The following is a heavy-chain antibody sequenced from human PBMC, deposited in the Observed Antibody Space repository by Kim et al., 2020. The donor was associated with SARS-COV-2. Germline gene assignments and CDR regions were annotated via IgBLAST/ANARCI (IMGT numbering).Heavy chain of an antibody. Sequence: SETLSLTCAVYGGSFSGYYWSWIRQPPGKGLEWIGEINHSGSTNYNQSLKSRVNISVDTSKNQFSLKLSAVNAAKTAVYDFARDMGLGNSPNPDYWGQETLVTASP. J-gene: IGHJ4*02. CDR2: INHSGST. CDR1: GGSFSGYY. CDR3: ARDMGLGNSPNPDY. D-gene: IGHD1-1*01. V-gene: IGHV4-34*01.